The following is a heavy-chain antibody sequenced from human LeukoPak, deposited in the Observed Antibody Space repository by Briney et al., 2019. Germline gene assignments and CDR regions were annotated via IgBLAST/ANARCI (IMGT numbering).Heavy chain of an antibody. V-gene: IGHV7-4-1*02. CDR2: INTDTGNP. J-gene: IGHJ4*02. CDR1: GYTFTTYG. Sequence: ASVKVSCKASGYTFTTYGMNWVRQAPGQGLEWMGWINTDTGNPTYAQGFTGRFVFSSDTSVSTAYLQISSLKAEDTAVYYCARLRGREYFDYWGQGTLVTVSS. CDR3: ARLRGREYFDY. D-gene: IGHD3-16*01.